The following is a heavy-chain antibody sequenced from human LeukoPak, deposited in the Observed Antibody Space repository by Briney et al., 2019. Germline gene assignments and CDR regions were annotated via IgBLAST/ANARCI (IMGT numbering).Heavy chain of an antibody. Sequence: SETLSLTCTVSGGLISISTYYWGWIRQPPGKGLEWIGSIYYSGTTHYNPSLKSRVTIAVDTSKNQFSLKLISVTAADTAVYYCARVNVVATQRAFDIWGQGTMVTVSS. CDR1: GGLISISTYY. CDR3: ARVNVVATQRAFDI. CDR2: IYYSGTT. V-gene: IGHV4-39*07. D-gene: IGHD2-21*02. J-gene: IGHJ3*02.